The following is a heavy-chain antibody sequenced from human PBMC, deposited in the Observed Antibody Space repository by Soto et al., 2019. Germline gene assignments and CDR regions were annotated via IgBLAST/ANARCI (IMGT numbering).Heavy chain of an antibody. D-gene: IGHD3-10*02. V-gene: IGHV1-69*01. Sequence: QVQLVQSGAEVKKPGSSVKVSCKASGGTFSSYAISWVRQAPGQGLEWMGGNIPIFGTANYAQKFQGRVTITADESTSTAYMELSSLRSEDTSVYYCAGSTYVRGVIPPLYYFDYWGQGTLVTVSS. CDR2: NIPIFGTA. CDR3: AGSTYVRGVIPPLYYFDY. J-gene: IGHJ4*02. CDR1: GGTFSSYA.